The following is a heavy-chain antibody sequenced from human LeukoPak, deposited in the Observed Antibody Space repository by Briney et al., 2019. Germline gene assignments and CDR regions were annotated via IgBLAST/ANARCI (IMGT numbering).Heavy chain of an antibody. Sequence: ASVKVSCKASGGTFSSYAISCVRQAPGQGLEWMGGIIPIFGTANYTQKFQSRVTITTDESTSTAYMELSSLRSEDTAVYYCARAGSYYDSSGYYSLFDYWGQGTLVTVSS. D-gene: IGHD3-22*01. CDR2: IIPIFGTA. CDR1: GGTFSSYA. J-gene: IGHJ4*02. CDR3: ARAGSYYDSSGYYSLFDY. V-gene: IGHV1-69*05.